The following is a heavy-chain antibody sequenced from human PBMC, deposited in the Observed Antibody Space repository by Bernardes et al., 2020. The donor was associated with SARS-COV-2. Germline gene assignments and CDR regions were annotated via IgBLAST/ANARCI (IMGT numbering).Heavy chain of an antibody. CDR1: GDSMRSYY. CDR2: TYSSGGT. V-gene: IGHV4-59*01. CDR3: ARVGGYDTSGNYVRGWFDP. D-gene: IGHD3-22*01. Sequence: SEPLPLTCTVSGDSMRSYYWAWIRQPPEKGLEWIGYTYSSGGTNYNPSLKRRATISVDLSKNQFSLKLTSVNAADTAAYYCARVGGYDTSGNYVRGWFDPWGQGTLVTVSS. J-gene: IGHJ5*02.